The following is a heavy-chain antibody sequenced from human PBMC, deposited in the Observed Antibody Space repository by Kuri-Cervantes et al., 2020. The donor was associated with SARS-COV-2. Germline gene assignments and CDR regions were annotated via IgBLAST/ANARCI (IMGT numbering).Heavy chain of an antibody. CDR1: GFALSQAS. D-gene: IGHD2-15*01. V-gene: IGHV3-21*01. J-gene: IGHJ6*02. Sequence: GGSLRLSCAASGFALSQASMNWVRQAPGKGLEWVSSISSSSSYIYYADSVKGRFTISRDNAKNSLYLQMNSLRAEDTAVYYCARAFVVVVAAWRTGMDVWGQGTTVTVSS. CDR2: ISSSSSYI. CDR3: ARAFVVVVAAWRTGMDV.